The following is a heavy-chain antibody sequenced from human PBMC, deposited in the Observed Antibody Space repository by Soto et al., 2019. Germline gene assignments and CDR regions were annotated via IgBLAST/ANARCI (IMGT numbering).Heavy chain of an antibody. CDR2: INAGNGNT. CDR3: ARDYTVSLGLFDY. CDR1: GYTLTELS. V-gene: IGHV1-3*01. J-gene: IGHJ4*02. D-gene: IGHD4-17*01. Sequence: GASVKVSCQVSGYTLTELSMHWVRQAPGKGLEWMGWINAGNGNTKYSQRFQGRVTITRDTSASTAYMELSSLRSEDTAVYYCARDYTVSLGLFDYWGQGTLVTVSS.